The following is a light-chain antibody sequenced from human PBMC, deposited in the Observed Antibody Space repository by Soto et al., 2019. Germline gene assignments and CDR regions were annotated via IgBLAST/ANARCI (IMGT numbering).Light chain of an antibody. Sequence: QSVLTQPPSVSGAPGQRVTISCTGSSSNIGAGYDVHWYQHLPGTAPKLLIYDNSNRPSGVPDRFSGSKSGTSASLAITGLQAQDEADYYCPSYDSSLSGHVVFGGGPKLTVL. CDR1: SSNIGAGYD. CDR3: PSYDSSLSGHVV. J-gene: IGLJ2*01. CDR2: DNS. V-gene: IGLV1-40*01.